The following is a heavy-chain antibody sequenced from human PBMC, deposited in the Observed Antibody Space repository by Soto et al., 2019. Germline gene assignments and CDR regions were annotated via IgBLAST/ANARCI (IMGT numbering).Heavy chain of an antibody. D-gene: IGHD3-22*01. J-gene: IGHJ4*02. CDR3: VKDGINYYDSSGYWAY. CDR2: ISSNGLNT. V-gene: IGHV3-64D*06. CDR1: GFTFSSYT. Sequence: GGSLRLSCSASGFTFSSYTLHWVRQAPGKGLEYVSAISSNGLNTYYADSVKGRFTISRDNSKNTLYLQMSSLRTEDTAVYYCVKDGINYYDSSGYWAYWGQVPQVTVS.